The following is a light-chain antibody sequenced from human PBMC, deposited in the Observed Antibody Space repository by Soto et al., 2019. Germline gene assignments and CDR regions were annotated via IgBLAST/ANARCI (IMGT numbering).Light chain of an antibody. CDR2: KAS. V-gene: IGKV1-5*03. CDR1: QSISTW. Sequence: DIQMTQSPSTLSASVGDRVTITCRASQSISTWLAWYQQKPGKAPKLSIYKASNLQSGVPSRFSGSGSGTEFTLTISSLQPDDFATYYCQQYNSYSPYTFGQGTKLETK. CDR3: QQYNSYSPYT. J-gene: IGKJ2*01.